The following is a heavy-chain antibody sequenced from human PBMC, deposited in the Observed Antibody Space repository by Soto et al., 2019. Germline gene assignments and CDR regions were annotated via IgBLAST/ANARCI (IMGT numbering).Heavy chain of an antibody. Sequence: GESLKISCKGSGYSFTSYWIGWVRQMPGKGLEWMGIIYPGDSDTRYSPSFQGQVTISADKSISTAYLQWSSLKASDTAMYYCARLEDYDSRAIHIGHYWGQGTLVTVYS. CDR2: IYPGDSDT. CDR1: GYSFTSYW. V-gene: IGHV5-51*01. D-gene: IGHD3-22*01. J-gene: IGHJ4*02. CDR3: ARLEDYDSRAIHIGHY.